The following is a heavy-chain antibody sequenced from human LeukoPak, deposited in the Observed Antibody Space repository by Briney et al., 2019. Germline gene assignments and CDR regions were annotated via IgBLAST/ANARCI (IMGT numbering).Heavy chain of an antibody. CDR1: GGSISSGSYY. Sequence: PSETLSLTCTVSGGSISSGSYYWSWIRQPAGKGLEWIGRIYTSGSTNYNPSLKSRVTISVDTSKNQFSLKLSSVTAADTAVYYCARDIWGDYYGSGSHLYYYYYMDVWGKGTTVTISS. D-gene: IGHD3-10*01. CDR3: ARDIWGDYYGSGSHLYYYYYMDV. J-gene: IGHJ6*03. V-gene: IGHV4-61*02. CDR2: IYTSGST.